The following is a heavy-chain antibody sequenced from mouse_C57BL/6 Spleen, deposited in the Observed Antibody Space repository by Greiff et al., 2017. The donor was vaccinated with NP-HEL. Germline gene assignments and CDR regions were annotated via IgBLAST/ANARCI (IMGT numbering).Heavy chain of an antibody. CDR3: ARAPNFYFDY. Sequence: EVKLEESGGGLVKPGGSLKLSCAASGFTFSSYAMSWVRQTPEKRLEWVATISDGGSYTYYPDNVKGRFTISRDNAKNNLYLQMSHLKSEDTAMYYCARAPNFYFDYWGQGTTLTVSS. V-gene: IGHV5-4*03. J-gene: IGHJ2*01. CDR1: GFTFSSYA. D-gene: IGHD4-1*01. CDR2: ISDGGSYT.